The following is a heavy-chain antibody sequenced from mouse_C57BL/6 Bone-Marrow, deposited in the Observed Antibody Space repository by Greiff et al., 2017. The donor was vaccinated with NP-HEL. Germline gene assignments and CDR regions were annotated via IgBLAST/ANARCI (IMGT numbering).Heavy chain of an antibody. CDR1: GYTFTDYY. Sequence: QVQLQQSGAELVRPGASVKLSCKASGYTFTDYYINWVKQRPGQGLEWIARIYPGSGNTYYNEKFKGKATLTAEKSSSTAYMQLSSLTSEDSAVYFCARVGTTPAWFAYWGQGTLVTVSA. J-gene: IGHJ3*01. D-gene: IGHD1-1*01. V-gene: IGHV1-76*01. CDR3: ARVGTTPAWFAY. CDR2: IYPGSGNT.